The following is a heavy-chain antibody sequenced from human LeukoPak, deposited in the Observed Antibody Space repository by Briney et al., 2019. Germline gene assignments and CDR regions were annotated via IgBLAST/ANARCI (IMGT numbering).Heavy chain of an antibody. J-gene: IGHJ5*02. D-gene: IGHD3-3*01. CDR1: GFPVSDNY. CDR3: AKTPDYDFWSGSYNWFDP. V-gene: IGHV3-23*01. CDR2: ISGSGGST. Sequence: GGSLRLSCAASGFPVSDNYMSWVRQAPGKGLEWVSAISGSGGSTYYADSVKGRFTISRDNSKNTLYLQMNSLRAEDTAVYYCAKTPDYDFWSGSYNWFDPWGQGTLVTVSS.